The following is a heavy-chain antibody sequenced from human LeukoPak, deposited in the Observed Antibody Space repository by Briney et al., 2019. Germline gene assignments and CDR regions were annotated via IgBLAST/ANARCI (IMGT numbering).Heavy chain of an antibody. D-gene: IGHD6-19*01. CDR1: GGSISLSYYY. Sequence: PSETLSLTCSVSGGSISLSYYYWGWIRQPPGKALEWIGCVYYSGTTSYNPSLKSRVTISVDMSKNHFSLRLSSVTAADTAMYYCARGTLYSGWSYYFDYWGQGSQVTVSS. J-gene: IGHJ4*02. CDR3: ARGTLYSGWSYYFDY. CDR2: VYYSGTT. V-gene: IGHV4-39*07.